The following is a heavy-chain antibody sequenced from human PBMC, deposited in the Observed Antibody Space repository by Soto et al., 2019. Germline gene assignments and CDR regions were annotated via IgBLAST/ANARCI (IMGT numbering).Heavy chain of an antibody. Sequence: SETLSLNCTVSGGSISSSSYYWGWIRQPPGKGLEWIGSIYYSGSTYYSPSLKSRVTISVDTSKNQFSLKLSSVTAADTAVYYCARHCPAYYYGSGSPNWFDPWGQGTLVTVSS. CDR1: GGSISSSSYY. V-gene: IGHV4-39*01. D-gene: IGHD3-10*01. J-gene: IGHJ5*02. CDR2: IYYSGST. CDR3: ARHCPAYYYGSGSPNWFDP.